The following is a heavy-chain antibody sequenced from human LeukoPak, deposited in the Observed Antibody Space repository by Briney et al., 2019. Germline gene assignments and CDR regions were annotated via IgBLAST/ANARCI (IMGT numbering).Heavy chain of an antibody. CDR2: MNPNSGNT. CDR3: AVITMVRGVANDPFDY. J-gene: IGHJ4*02. CDR1: GYTFTSYD. D-gene: IGHD3-10*01. Sequence: ASVKVSCKASGYTFTSYDINWVRQATGQGLEWMGWMNPNSGNTGYAQKFQGRATMTRNTSISTAYMELSSLRSEDTAVYYCAVITMVRGVANDPFDYWGQGTPVTVSS. V-gene: IGHV1-8*01.